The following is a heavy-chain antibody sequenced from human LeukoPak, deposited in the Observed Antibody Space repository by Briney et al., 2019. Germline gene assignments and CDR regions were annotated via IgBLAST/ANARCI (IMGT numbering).Heavy chain of an antibody. V-gene: IGHV3-30-3*01. CDR1: GFTFSSYA. CDR3: ARDHTYRSTSCFLDY. D-gene: IGHD2-2*01. CDR2: ISYDGSNK. J-gene: IGHJ4*02. Sequence: PGGSLRLSCAASGFTFSSYAMHWVRQAPGKGLEWVAVISYDGSNKYYADSVKGRFTISRDNSKNTLYLQMNSLRAEDTAVYYCARDHTYRSTSCFLDYWGQGTLVTVSS.